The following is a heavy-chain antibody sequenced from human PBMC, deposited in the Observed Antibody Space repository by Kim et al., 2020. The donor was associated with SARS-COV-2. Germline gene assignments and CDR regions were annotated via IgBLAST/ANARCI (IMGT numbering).Heavy chain of an antibody. V-gene: IGHV1-18*01. Sequence: ASVKVSCKASGYTFTSYGISWVRQAPGQGLEWMGWISAYNGNTNYAQKLQGRVTMTTDTSTSTAYMELRSLRSDDTAMYYCARDGVAVAGVYNWFDPWGQGTLVTVSS. CDR1: GYTFTSYG. CDR2: ISAYNGNT. CDR3: ARDGVAVAGVYNWFDP. D-gene: IGHD6-19*01. J-gene: IGHJ5*02.